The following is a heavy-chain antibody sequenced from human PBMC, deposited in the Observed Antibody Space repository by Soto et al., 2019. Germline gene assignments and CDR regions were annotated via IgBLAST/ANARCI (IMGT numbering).Heavy chain of an antibody. Sequence: QVQLQESGPGLVKPSETLSLTCTVSGGSISSYYWSWIRQPPGKGLGWIGYIYYSGSTNYNPSRKSRVTIPVDTSKNQFSLKLSSVTAADTAVYYCARSYRRYCSGGSCYSSYCAYMDVWGKGTAVTVSS. D-gene: IGHD2-15*01. CDR1: GGSISSYY. V-gene: IGHV4-59*01. CDR3: ARSYRRYCSGGSCYSSYCAYMDV. J-gene: IGHJ6*03. CDR2: IYYSGST.